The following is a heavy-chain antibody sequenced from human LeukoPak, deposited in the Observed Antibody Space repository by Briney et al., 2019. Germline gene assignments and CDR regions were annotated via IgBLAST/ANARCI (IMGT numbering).Heavy chain of an antibody. J-gene: IGHJ4*02. V-gene: IGHV1-46*01. Sequence: ASVKVSCKASGYTFTSYGISWVRQAPGQGLEWMGIINPSGGSTSYAQKFQGRVTMTRDTSTSTVYMELSSLRSEDTAVYYCARDLSSGWYYFDYWGQGTLVTVSS. CDR3: ARDLSSGWYYFDY. CDR2: INPSGGST. CDR1: GYTFTSYG. D-gene: IGHD6-19*01.